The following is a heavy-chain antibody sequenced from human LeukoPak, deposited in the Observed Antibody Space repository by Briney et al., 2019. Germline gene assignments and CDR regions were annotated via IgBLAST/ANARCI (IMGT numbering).Heavy chain of an antibody. Sequence: PWGSLRLSCAASGFTFSSYWMSWVRQAPGKGLEWVANIKQDGSEKYYVDSVKGRFTISRENAKNSLYLQMNSLRAGDTAVYYCARVGIVGANHDAFDIWGQGTMVTVSS. D-gene: IGHD1-26*01. CDR1: GFTFSSYW. CDR2: IKQDGSEK. CDR3: ARVGIVGANHDAFDI. J-gene: IGHJ3*02. V-gene: IGHV3-7*01.